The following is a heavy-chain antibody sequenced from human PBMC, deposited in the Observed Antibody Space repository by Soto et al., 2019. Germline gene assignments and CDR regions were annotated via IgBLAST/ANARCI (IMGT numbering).Heavy chain of an antibody. CDR3: VKDLVRDGYIWPLRCFAMEV. CDR1: GGTFSSYA. Sequence: QVQLVQSGAEVKKPGSSVNVSCKASGGTFSSYAISWLRQAPGQGPEWMGGVVPILETTIYAQKFLGRMTVTADESRATVFMEWRGLTSEDTAVYYCVKDLVRDGYIWPLRCFAMEVWGTGTTVSVSS. CDR2: VVPILETT. J-gene: IGHJ6*03. D-gene: IGHD3-10*01. V-gene: IGHV1-69*01.